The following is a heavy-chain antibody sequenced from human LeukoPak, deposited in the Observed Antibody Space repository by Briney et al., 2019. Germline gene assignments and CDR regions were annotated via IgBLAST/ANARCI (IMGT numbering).Heavy chain of an antibody. V-gene: IGHV4-61*02. CDR2: IYTSGST. CDR3: ASDWVSSGHNWFDP. J-gene: IGHJ5*02. Sequence: SETLSLTCTVSGGSISSGSYYWSWIRQPAGKGLEWIGRIYTSGSTNYNPSLKSRVTISVDTSKNQFSLKLSSVTAADTAVYYCASDWVSSGHNWFDPWGQGTLVTVSS. D-gene: IGHD3-22*01. CDR1: GGSISSGSYY.